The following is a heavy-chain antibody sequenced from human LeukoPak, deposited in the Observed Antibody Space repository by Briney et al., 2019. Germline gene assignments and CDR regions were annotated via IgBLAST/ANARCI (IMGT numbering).Heavy chain of an antibody. D-gene: IGHD3-16*02. CDR2: ISGSGGST. J-gene: IGHJ5*02. CDR3: AEAPRVSGSYHWFDP. V-gene: IGHV3-23*01. Sequence: PGGSLRLSCAASGFTFSSYAMSWVRQAPGKGLEWVSAISGSGGSTYYADSVKGRFTISRDNSKNTLYLQMNSLRAEDTAVYNCAEAPRVSGSYHWFDPWGQGTLVTVSS. CDR1: GFTFSSYA.